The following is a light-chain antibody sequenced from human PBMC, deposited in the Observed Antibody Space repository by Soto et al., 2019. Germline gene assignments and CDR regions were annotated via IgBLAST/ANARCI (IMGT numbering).Light chain of an antibody. CDR2: GAS. V-gene: IGKV3-20*01. Sequence: EIVLTQSPGTLSLSPGEGATLSCRAIQSIRSSFLAWFQQKPSQAPRLLIYGASSRATGVPDRFSGSGSGTEFALTISRLEPDDFAAYYCHQYGDSVWTFGQGTKWIS. J-gene: IGKJ1*01. CDR3: HQYGDSVWT. CDR1: QSIRSSF.